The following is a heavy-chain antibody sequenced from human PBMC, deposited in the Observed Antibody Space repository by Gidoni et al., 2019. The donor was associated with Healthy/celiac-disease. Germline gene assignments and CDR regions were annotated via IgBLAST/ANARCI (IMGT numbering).Heavy chain of an antibody. CDR2: ISYDGSNK. V-gene: IGHV3-30*01. J-gene: IGHJ4*02. Sequence: QVQLVESGGGVVQPGRSLRLSGAASGFTFSSYAMHWVRQAPGKGLEGVAVISYDGSNKYYADSVKGRFTISRDNSKNTLYLQMNSLRAEDTAVYYCARDLEDSSGWYIGYWGQGTLVTVSS. CDR1: GFTFSSYA. D-gene: IGHD6-19*01. CDR3: ARDLEDSSGWYIGY.